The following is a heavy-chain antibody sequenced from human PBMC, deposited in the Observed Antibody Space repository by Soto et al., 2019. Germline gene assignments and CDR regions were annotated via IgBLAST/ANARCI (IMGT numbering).Heavy chain of an antibody. Sequence: QVHLVQSGAEVKKPGASVKVSCKASGYTFTSYGITWVRQAPGQGLEWMGWISAHNGNTDYAQKLQGRVIVTRDTSPSTDYMELRSLSSDDTAVYYCARGRYGEYWGQGAVVSVSS. CDR1: GYTFTSYG. CDR3: ARGRYGEY. CDR2: ISAHNGNT. J-gene: IGHJ4*02. D-gene: IGHD3-10*01. V-gene: IGHV1-18*01.